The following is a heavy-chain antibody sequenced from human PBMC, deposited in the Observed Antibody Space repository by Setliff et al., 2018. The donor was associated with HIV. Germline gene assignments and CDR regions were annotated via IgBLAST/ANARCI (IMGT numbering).Heavy chain of an antibody. D-gene: IGHD2-15*01. CDR1: GDSISSGAYY. V-gene: IGHV4-31*03. Sequence: PSETLSLTCSVSGDSISSGAYYWSWIRQHPVKGLEWIGYIFSSGITYYSPSLHSRVTISLDTSKNQFSLNLTSITAADTAVYYCTRDTGGGGFPMDVWGKGTTVTVSS. J-gene: IGHJ6*03. CDR2: IFSSGIT. CDR3: TRDTGGGGFPMDV.